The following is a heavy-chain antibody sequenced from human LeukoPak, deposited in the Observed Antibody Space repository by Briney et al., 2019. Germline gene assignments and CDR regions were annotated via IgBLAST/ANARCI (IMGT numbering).Heavy chain of an antibody. D-gene: IGHD3-9*01. CDR2: ISYDGSNK. V-gene: IGHV3-30*18. CDR3: AKVDLRYFDWLPNDY. J-gene: IGHJ4*02. Sequence: GRSLRLSCAASGFTFSSYGMHWVRQAPGKGLEWVAAISYDGSNKYYADSVKGRFTISRDNSKNTLYLQMNSLRAEDTAVYYCAKVDLRYFDWLPNDYWGQGTLVTVSS. CDR1: GFTFSSYG.